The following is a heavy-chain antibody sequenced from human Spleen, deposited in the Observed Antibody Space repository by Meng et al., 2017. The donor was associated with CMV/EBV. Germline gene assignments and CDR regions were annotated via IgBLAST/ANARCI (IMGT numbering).Heavy chain of an antibody. V-gene: IGHV3-30*04. CDR1: TFSSYA. D-gene: IGHD3-10*01. CDR2: ISYDGSNK. Sequence: TFSSYAMHWVRQAPGKGLEWVAVISYDGSNKYYADSVKGRFTISRDNSKNTLYLQMNSLRAEDTAVYYCARDPLIDYYGSGSYTFDYWGQGTLVTVSS. J-gene: IGHJ4*02. CDR3: ARDPLIDYYGSGSYTFDY.